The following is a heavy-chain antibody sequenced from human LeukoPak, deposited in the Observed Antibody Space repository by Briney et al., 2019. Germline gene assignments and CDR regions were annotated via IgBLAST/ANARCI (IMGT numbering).Heavy chain of an antibody. CDR3: ARESGSYHGNDY. D-gene: IGHD1-26*01. CDR2: INPNNGGT. Sequence: ASVKVSCKASGYTFTGYYMHWVRQAPGQGLEWMGRINPNNGGTNCAQKFQGRVTMTGDTSISTAYMELNSLRSDDTAMYYCARESGSYHGNDYWGQGTLVTVSS. V-gene: IGHV1-2*06. CDR1: GYTFTGYY. J-gene: IGHJ4*02.